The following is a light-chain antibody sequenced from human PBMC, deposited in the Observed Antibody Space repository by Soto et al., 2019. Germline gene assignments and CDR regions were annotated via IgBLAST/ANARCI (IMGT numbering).Light chain of an antibody. V-gene: IGLV2-14*01. CDR3: SSYTSSSTLDYV. J-gene: IGLJ1*01. CDR2: EVS. CDR1: SSDVGVYNY. Sequence: QSVLTQPASVSGSPGQSITISCTGTSSDVGVYNYVSWYQQHPGKAPKLMIYEVSNRPSGVSNRFSGSKSGNTASLTISGLQAEDEADYYCSSYTSSSTLDYVFGTGTKVTVL.